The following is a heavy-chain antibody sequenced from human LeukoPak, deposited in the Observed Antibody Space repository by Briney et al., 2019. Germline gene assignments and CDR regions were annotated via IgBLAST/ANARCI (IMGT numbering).Heavy chain of an antibody. CDR1: GFTFSDYY. Sequence: GGSLRLSCAASGFTFSDYYMSWVRQAPGKGLEWVSGITWNGGYTGYADSVKGRFTISRDNAKNSLYLQMNSLRAEDTALYYCAGTYYYDSSGFYPEFFQHWGQGTLV. J-gene: IGHJ1*01. CDR3: AGTYYYDSSGFYPEFFQH. V-gene: IGHV3-20*04. CDR2: ITWNGGYT. D-gene: IGHD3-22*01.